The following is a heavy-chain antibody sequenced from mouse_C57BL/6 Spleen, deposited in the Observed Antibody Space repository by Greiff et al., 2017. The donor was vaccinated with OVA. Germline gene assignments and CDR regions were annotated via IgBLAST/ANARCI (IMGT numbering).Heavy chain of an antibody. CDR2: IWGGGST. D-gene: IGHD1-1*01. CDR1: GFSLTSYG. J-gene: IGHJ1*03. Sequence: VQRVESGPGLVAPSQSLSITCTVSGFSLTSYGVDWVRQPPGKGLEWLGVIWGGGSTNYNSALMSRLSISKDNSKSQVFLKMNSLQTDDTAMYYCAKRGVYYYGSSYVDWYFDVWGTGTTVTVSS. CDR3: AKRGVYYYGSSYVDWYFDV. V-gene: IGHV2-9*01.